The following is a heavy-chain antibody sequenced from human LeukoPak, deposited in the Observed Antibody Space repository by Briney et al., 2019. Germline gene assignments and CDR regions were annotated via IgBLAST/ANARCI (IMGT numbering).Heavy chain of an antibody. J-gene: IGHJ5*01. CDR1: GFASSFYA. V-gene: IGHV3-23*01. Sequence: PGGSLRLSCAASGFASSFYAMSWLRQPPGKGLEWVSTINANSGSTSYAASVRGRFTISRDNSKNTLYLQVNTLRADDTLAYYCAKPISEGLAVTADWFHPWGPGTLVVVSS. CDR3: AKPISEGLAVTADWFHP. D-gene: IGHD6-19*01. CDR2: INANSGST.